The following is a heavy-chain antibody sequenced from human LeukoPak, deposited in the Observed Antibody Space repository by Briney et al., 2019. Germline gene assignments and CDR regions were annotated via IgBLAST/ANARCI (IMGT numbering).Heavy chain of an antibody. V-gene: IGHV4-59*01. CDR3: ARGGYSYDSPFDY. D-gene: IGHD5-18*01. CDR2: IYYSGST. CDR1: AGSISTYY. Sequence: SETLSLTCTVSAGSISTYYWSWIRQHPGKGLDWIGYIYYSGSTNYNPSLKSRVAISVDTSKNQFSLRLSSVTAADTAVYFCARGGYSYDSPFDYWGQGTLVTVSS. J-gene: IGHJ4*02.